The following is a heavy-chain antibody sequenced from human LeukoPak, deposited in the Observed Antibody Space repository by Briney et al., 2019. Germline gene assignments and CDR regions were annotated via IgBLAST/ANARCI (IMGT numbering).Heavy chain of an antibody. V-gene: IGHV4-4*07. CDR2: IYTSGST. Sequence: SETLSLTCAVSGGSISNYYWSWIRQPAGNGLEWIGRIYTSGSTNYNPSLKSRVTMSVDTSKNQFSLKLNSVTAADTAVYYCARRGQRLASYWYFDLWGRGTLVAVSS. CDR1: GGSISNYY. J-gene: IGHJ2*01. D-gene: IGHD6-25*01. CDR3: ARRGQRLASYWYFDL.